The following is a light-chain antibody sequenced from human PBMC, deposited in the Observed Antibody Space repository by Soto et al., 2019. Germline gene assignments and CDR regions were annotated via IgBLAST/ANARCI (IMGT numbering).Light chain of an antibody. CDR1: QSISSY. V-gene: IGKV1-39*01. CDR3: QQSNT. J-gene: IGKJ2*01. Sequence: DIPMTQSPSSLSASVGDRVTITCRASQSISSYLNWYQQKPGKAPKLLIYAASSLQSGVPSRFSGSGSGTDFTLTISSLQPEDFATYYCQQSNTFGQGTKLEIK. CDR2: AAS.